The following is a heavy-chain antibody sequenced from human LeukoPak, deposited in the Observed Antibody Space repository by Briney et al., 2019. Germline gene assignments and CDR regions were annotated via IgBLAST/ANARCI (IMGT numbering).Heavy chain of an antibody. Sequence: SVKVSCKASGGTFSSYAISWVRQAPAQGLEWMGGIIPIFGTANYAQKFQGRVTITTDESTSTAYMELSSLRSEDTAVYYCARDCSSTSCYRRGDYYYYMDVWGKGTTVTVSS. J-gene: IGHJ6*03. V-gene: IGHV1-69*05. CDR3: ARDCSSTSCYRRGDYYYYMDV. CDR2: IIPIFGTA. D-gene: IGHD2-2*01. CDR1: GGTFSSYA.